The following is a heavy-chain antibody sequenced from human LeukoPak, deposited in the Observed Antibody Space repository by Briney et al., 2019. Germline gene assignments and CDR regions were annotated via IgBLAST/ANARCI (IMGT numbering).Heavy chain of an antibody. V-gene: IGHV3-30*04. CDR3: ARDYHIRSDAFDI. J-gene: IGHJ3*02. D-gene: IGHD2-21*01. CDR2: ISYDGSNK. Sequence: GGSLRLSCAASGFTFSSYAMHWVRQAPGKGLEWVAVISYDGSNKYYADTVKGRFTISRDNSKNTLYLQMNSLRAEDTAVYYCARDYHIRSDAFDIWGQGTMVTVSS. CDR1: GFTFSSYA.